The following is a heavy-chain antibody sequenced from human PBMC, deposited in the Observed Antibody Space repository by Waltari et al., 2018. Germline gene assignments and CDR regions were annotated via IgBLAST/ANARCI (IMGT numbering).Heavy chain of an antibody. CDR2: ISAYNGNT. CDR1: GYTSTSYG. V-gene: IGHV1-18*04. CDR3: ARAPKNYYGSGSYHT. J-gene: IGHJ5*02. D-gene: IGHD3-10*01. Sequence: QVQLVQSGAEVQKPGASVTVSCKASGYTSTSYGISWVRQAPGQGLEWMGWISAYNGNTNYAQKLQGRVTMTTDTSTSTAYMELRSLRSDDTAVYYCARAPKNYYGSGSYHTWGQGTLVTVSS.